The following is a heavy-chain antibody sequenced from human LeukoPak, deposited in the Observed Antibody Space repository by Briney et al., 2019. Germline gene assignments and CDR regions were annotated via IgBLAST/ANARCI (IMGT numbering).Heavy chain of an antibody. D-gene: IGHD5-18*01. V-gene: IGHV4-59*01. Sequence: SETLSLTCTVSGGSISSYYWSWIRQPPGKGLEWMGYIYYSGSTNYNPSLKSRVTISVDTSKNQFSLKLSSVTAADTAVYYCARDARGYSYGYLDYWGEGTLVTVSS. CDR3: ARDARGYSYGYLDY. CDR2: IYYSGST. J-gene: IGHJ4*02. CDR1: GGSISSYY.